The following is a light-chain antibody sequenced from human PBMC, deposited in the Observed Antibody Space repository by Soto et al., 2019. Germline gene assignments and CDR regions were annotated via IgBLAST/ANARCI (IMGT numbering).Light chain of an antibody. CDR2: KAS. CDR3: QQYNSYPIT. J-gene: IGKJ5*01. V-gene: IGKV1-5*03. Sequence: DIQMTQSPSTLSPSVGDRVTITCRASQSISSWLAWYQQKPGKAPKLLIYKASSLESGVPSRFSGSGSGTEFTLTISSLQPDDFATYYCQQYNSYPITFGQGTRLEIK. CDR1: QSISSW.